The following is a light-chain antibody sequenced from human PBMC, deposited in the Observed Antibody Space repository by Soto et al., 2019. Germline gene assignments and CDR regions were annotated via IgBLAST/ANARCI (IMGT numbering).Light chain of an antibody. CDR3: QQYGSSYT. CDR2: GAS. Sequence: EIVLTQSPGTLSLSPGERATLFCRASQSVSSSSLAWYQQKPGQAPRLLIYGASSRATGIPDRFSGSGSGTDLTLTISRLEPEDFAVYYCQQYGSSYTFGQGTKLEIK. CDR1: QSVSSSS. V-gene: IGKV3-20*01. J-gene: IGKJ2*01.